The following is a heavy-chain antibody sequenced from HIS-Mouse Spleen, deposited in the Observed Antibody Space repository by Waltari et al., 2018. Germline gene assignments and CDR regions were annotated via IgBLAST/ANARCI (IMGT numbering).Heavy chain of an antibody. CDR1: GFTFSSYA. J-gene: IGHJ6*02. D-gene: IGHD6-6*01. CDR2: ISGSGGST. V-gene: IGHV3-23*01. Sequence: EVQLLESGGGLVQPGGSLRLSCAASGFTFSSYAMSWVRQAPGKGLEWVSAISGSGGSTYYADAVKGRFTISRDNSKNTLYLQMNSLRAEDTAVYYCATRGSSSSYYYYGMDVWGQGTTVTVSS. CDR3: ATRGSSSSYYYYGMDV.